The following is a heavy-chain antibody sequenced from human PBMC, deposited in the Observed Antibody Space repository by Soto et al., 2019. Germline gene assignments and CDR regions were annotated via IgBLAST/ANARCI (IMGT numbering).Heavy chain of an antibody. CDR3: TTINLVGATNPFDY. CDR1: GFTFSNAW. CDR2: IKSKTDGGTT. V-gene: IGHV3-15*01. Sequence: KPGGSLRLSCAASGFTFSNAWMSWVRQAPGKGLEWVGRIKSKTDGGTTDYAAPVKGRFTISRDDSKNTLYLQMNSLKTEDTAVYYCTTINLVGATNPFDYWGQGTLVTVSS. D-gene: IGHD1-26*01. J-gene: IGHJ4*02.